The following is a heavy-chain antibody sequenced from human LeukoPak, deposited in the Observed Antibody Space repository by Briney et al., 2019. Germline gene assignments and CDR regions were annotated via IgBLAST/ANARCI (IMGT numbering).Heavy chain of an antibody. J-gene: IGHJ6*02. D-gene: IGHD5-24*01. CDR2: IYSGGST. V-gene: IGHV3-53*05. CDR1: GFTVSSNY. CDR3: AKGYNRGYYYYGMDV. Sequence: GGSLRLSCAASGFTVSSNYMSWVRQAPGKGLEWVSVIYSGGSTYYADSVKGRFTISRDSSKNTLYLQMNSLRAEDTAVYYCAKGYNRGYYYYGMDVWGQGTTVTVSS.